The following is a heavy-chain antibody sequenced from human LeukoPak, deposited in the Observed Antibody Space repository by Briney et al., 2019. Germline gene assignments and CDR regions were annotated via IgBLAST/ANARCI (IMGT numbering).Heavy chain of an antibody. J-gene: IGHJ5*02. CDR1: RFTFSNFG. V-gene: IGHV3-30*02. CDR3: AKDRYSYAFEYSDS. CDR2: IWYDGSNK. D-gene: IGHD5-18*01. Sequence: GGSLRLSCAASRFTFSNFGMHWVRQAPGKGLEWVAVIWYDGSNKYYADSVKGRFTISRDNSKNTLSLQVSSLRAEDTAVYYCAKDRYSYAFEYSDSWGQGTLVTVSS.